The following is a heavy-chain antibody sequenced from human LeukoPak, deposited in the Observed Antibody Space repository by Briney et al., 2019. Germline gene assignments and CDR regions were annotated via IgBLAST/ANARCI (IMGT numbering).Heavy chain of an antibody. CDR2: NSYSGST. V-gene: IGHV4-59*01. CDR1: GGPISTYY. CDR3: ARGIESYGDYGY. D-gene: IGHD4-17*01. J-gene: IGHJ4*02. Sequence: SETLSLTCTVSGGPISTYYWSWIRQPPGKELEWIGYNSYSGSTNYNPSLESRVTISVDTSKNQFSLKLNSVTAADTAVYYCARGIESYGDYGYWGQGILVTVSS.